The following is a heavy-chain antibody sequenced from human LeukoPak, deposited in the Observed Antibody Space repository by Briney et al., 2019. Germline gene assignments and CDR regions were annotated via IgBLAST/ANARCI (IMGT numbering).Heavy chain of an antibody. CDR2: INPSGGST. V-gene: IGHV1-46*01. D-gene: IGHD4-11*01. J-gene: IGHJ4*02. Sequence: ASVKVSCKASGYTFTSYYMHWVRQAPGQGLEWMGIINPSGGSTSYAQKFQGRVTMTRDTSTSTVYMELSSLRSEDTPVYYCAREHTVTTVYYYLDYWGQGTLVTVSS. CDR1: GYTFTSYY. CDR3: AREHTVTTVYYYLDY.